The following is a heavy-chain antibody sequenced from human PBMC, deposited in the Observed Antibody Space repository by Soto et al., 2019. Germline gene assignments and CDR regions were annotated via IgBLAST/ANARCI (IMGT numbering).Heavy chain of an antibody. V-gene: IGHV4-61*02. D-gene: IGHD1-1*01. CDR1: GGSISSGGYY. CDR3: VRDGTKTLRDWFDP. J-gene: IGHJ5*02. CDR2: IYATGTT. Sequence: SEPLSLTCTVSGGSISSGGYYWSWIRKSAGKGLEWIGRIYATGTTDYNPSLKSRVMMSVDTSKKQFSLKLRSVTAADTAVYYCVRDGTKTLRDWFDPWGQGISVTVSS.